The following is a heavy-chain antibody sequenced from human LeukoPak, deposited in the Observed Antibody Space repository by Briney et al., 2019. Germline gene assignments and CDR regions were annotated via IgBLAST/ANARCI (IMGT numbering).Heavy chain of an antibody. CDR3: TRRGRNNWGEGNDY. CDR2: INDSGST. V-gene: IGHV4-61*05. D-gene: IGHD1-1*01. J-gene: IGHJ4*02. CDR1: GGSISSGSHY. Sequence: PSETLSLTCSVSGGSISSGSHYWGWIRQPPGKGLEWTGYINDSGSTNSNPSLKSRVTMSVDTSKNQFSLKLSSVTAADTAVYYCTRRGRNNWGEGNDYWGQGTLVTVSS.